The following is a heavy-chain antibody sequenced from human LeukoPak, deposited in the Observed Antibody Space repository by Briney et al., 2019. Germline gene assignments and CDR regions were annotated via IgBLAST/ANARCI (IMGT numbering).Heavy chain of an antibody. Sequence: PGGSLRLSCAASGFTFSSYWMSWVRQAPGKGLEWVANIKQDGSEKYYVDSVKGRFTISRDNAKNSLYLQMNSLRAEDTAVYYCARSRYFDWLLSFGPNDAFDIWGQGTMVTVSS. D-gene: IGHD3-9*01. CDR3: ARSRYFDWLLSFGPNDAFDI. CDR1: GFTFSSYW. J-gene: IGHJ3*02. CDR2: IKQDGSEK. V-gene: IGHV3-7*01.